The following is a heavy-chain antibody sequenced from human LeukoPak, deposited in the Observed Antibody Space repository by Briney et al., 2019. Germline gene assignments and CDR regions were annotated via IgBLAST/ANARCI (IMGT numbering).Heavy chain of an antibody. CDR1: GGSISSGSYY. CDR2: IYTSGST. D-gene: IGHD2-2*02. Sequence: SQTLSLTCTVSGGSISSGSYYWSWIRQPAGKGLEWIGRIYTSGSTNYNPSLKSRVTISVDTSKNQFSRKLSSVTAADTDAYYYARGSGPGYCSSTSCYTGRYYFAYWGQGTLVTVSS. J-gene: IGHJ4*02. CDR3: ARGSGPGYCSSTSCYTGRYYFAY. V-gene: IGHV4-61*02.